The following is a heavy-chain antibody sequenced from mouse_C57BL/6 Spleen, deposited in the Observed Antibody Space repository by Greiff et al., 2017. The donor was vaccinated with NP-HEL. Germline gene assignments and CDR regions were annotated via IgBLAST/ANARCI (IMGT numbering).Heavy chain of an antibody. Sequence: QVQLKESGAELVRPGASVTLSCKASGYTFTDYEMHWVKQTPVHGLEWIGAIDPETGGTAYNQKFKGKAILTADKSSSTAYMELRSLTSEDSAVYYCTRPNSSGYLDYWGQGTTLTVSS. J-gene: IGHJ2*01. CDR3: TRPNSSGYLDY. CDR1: GYTFTDYE. V-gene: IGHV1-15*01. CDR2: IDPETGGT. D-gene: IGHD3-2*02.